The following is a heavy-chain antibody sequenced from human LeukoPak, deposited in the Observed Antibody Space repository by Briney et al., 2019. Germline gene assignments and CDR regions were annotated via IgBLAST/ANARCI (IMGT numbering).Heavy chain of an antibody. V-gene: IGHV4-31*03. D-gene: IGHD3-22*01. CDR1: GGSISGGGYY. CDR3: ARGCYYDSSGYYCYYYGMDV. Sequence: SETLSLTCTVSGGSISGGGYYWSWIRQHPGKGLEWIGYIYYSGSTYYNPSLKSRVTISVDTSKNQFSLKLSSVTAADTAVYYCARGCYYDSSGYYCYYYGMDVWGQGTTVTVSS. J-gene: IGHJ6*02. CDR2: IYYSGST.